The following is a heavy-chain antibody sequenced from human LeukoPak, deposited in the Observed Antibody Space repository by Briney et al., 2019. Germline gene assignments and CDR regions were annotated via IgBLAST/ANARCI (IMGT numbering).Heavy chain of an antibody. CDR2: ISYDGSKK. J-gene: IGHJ4*02. D-gene: IGHD3-22*01. V-gene: IGHV3-30-3*01. CDR3: TTEFLHYYDSSGLGY. CDR1: GFTFSSYA. Sequence: PGRSLRLSCAASGFTFSSYAMHWVRQAPGKGLEGVAVISYDGSKKYYADSVKGRLTISIDNSKNTLYLQMNSLKTEDTAVYYCTTEFLHYYDSSGLGYWGQGTLVTVSS.